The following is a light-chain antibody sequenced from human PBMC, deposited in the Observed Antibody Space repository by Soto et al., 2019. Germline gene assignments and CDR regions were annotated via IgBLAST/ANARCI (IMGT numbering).Light chain of an antibody. Sequence: VLTQSPGTLSLSPGEGVTLSCRASQGIGDTLAWYQHKPGQTPRLLIYDTSTRDSGVQARFSGSRSGTEFTLNINSLQSEDFAVYYCQQRGLTVGGGTRWIS. CDR2: DTS. V-gene: IGKV3-15*01. J-gene: IGKJ4*01. CDR1: QGIGDT. CDR3: QQRGLT.